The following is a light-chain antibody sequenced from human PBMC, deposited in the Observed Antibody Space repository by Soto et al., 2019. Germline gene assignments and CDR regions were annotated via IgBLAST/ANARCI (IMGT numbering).Light chain of an antibody. CDR2: LNS. CDR1: QSLLHSNEYNS. Sequence: DIVMTQSPLSLPVTPGEPASVSCRSSQSLLHSNEYNSLDSDLQKPGLSPHPLIYLNSSRASGVPDRLSGSGSGTDFTLQISRVEAEDVGLYYCMQATFGPGTKVDIK. V-gene: IGKV2-28*01. J-gene: IGKJ3*01. CDR3: MQAT.